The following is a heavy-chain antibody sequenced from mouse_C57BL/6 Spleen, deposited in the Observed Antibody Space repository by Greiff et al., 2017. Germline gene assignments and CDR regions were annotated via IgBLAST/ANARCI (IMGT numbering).Heavy chain of an antibody. CDR3: VRQEDVYDYDGNFDV. CDR2: IRSKSNNYAT. CDR1: GFSFNTYA. D-gene: IGHD2-4*01. V-gene: IGHV10-1*01. J-gene: IGHJ1*03. Sequence: EVKLVESGGGLVQPKGSLKLSCAASGFSFNTYAMNWVRQAPGKGLEWVARIRSKSNNYATYYADSVKDRFTISRDDSESMLYLQMNNLKTEDTAMYYCVRQEDVYDYDGNFDVWGTGTTVTVSS.